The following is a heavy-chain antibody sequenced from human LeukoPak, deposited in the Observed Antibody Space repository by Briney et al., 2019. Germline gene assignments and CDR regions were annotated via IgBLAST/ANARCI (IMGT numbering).Heavy chain of an antibody. CDR3: ARLKRGYSYGLPDS. CDR2: IYYSGST. J-gene: IGHJ4*02. Sequence: SETLSLTCTVSGGSISSSSYYWGWIRQPPGKGLEWIGSIYYSGSTYYNPSLKSRVTISVDTSKNLFSLKLSSVTAADTAVYYCARLKRGYSYGLPDSWGQGTLVTVSS. D-gene: IGHD5-18*01. CDR1: GGSISSSSYY. V-gene: IGHV4-39*07.